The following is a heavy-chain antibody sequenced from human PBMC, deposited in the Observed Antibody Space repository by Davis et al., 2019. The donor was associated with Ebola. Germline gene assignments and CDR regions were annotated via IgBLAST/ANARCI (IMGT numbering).Heavy chain of an antibody. D-gene: IGHD5-12*01. CDR1: GFTFDDYV. CDR2: NSWNGAFI. J-gene: IGHJ3*01. Sequence: SLKISCAASGFTFDDYVMYWVPQAPGKGLDWVSSNSWNGAFIDYADSVTGRFTISRDNGKTSLYLQMNSLRADDTALYYCAKAAFSGYDYGGDALDLWGQGTMVTVSS. CDR3: AKAAFSGYDYGGDALDL. V-gene: IGHV3-9*01.